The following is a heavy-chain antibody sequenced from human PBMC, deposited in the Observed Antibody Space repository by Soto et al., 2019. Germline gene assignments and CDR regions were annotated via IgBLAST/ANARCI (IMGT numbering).Heavy chain of an antibody. CDR2: IIPIFGTA. CDR1: GGTFSSYA. J-gene: IGHJ3*02. Sequence: ASVKVSCKASGGTFSSYAISWVRQAPGQGLEWMGGIIPIFGTANYAQKFQGRVTITADESTSTAYMELSSLRSEDTAVYYCASFSEARTVPTYHAIWGQGTLVTVSS. D-gene: IGHD4-4*01. CDR3: ASFSEARTVPTYHAI. V-gene: IGHV1-69*13.